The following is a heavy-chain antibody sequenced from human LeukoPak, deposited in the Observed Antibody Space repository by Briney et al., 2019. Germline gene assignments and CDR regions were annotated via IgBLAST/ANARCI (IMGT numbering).Heavy chain of an antibody. CDR2: INHSGGT. CDR1: GGSFSGSY. D-gene: IGHD2-15*01. J-gene: IGHJ5*02. CDR3: ARDRRTLGYCSGGSCYSTNTQGRFDP. V-gene: IGHV4-34*01. Sequence: SETLSLTCAVYGGSFSGSYWSWIRQSPGKGLEWIGEINHSGGTNYNPSLKSRVTISVDTSKNQFSLKLSSVTAADTAVYYCARDRRTLGYCSGGSCYSTNTQGRFDPWGQGTLVTVSS.